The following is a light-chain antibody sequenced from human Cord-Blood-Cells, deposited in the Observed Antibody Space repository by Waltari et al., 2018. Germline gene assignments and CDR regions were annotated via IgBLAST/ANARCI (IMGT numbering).Light chain of an antibody. CDR2: EVS. CDR1: SSDVGGYNY. J-gene: IGLJ2*01. Sequence: ALTQPASVSGSPGQSITISCTGPSSDVGGYNYVSWYQQHPGKAPKLMIYEVSNRHSGVSNRFSGSKSGNTDSLTISGLQAEDEADYYCRSYTSSSHVVFGGGIKLTVL. V-gene: IGLV2-14*01. CDR3: RSYTSSSHVV.